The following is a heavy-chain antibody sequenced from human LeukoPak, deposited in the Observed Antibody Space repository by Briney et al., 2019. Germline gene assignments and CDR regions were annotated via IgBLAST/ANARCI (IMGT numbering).Heavy chain of an antibody. CDR3: AKDSNYYGSGNYLAH. V-gene: IGHV3-30*18. CDR2: ISYDGSNK. CDR1: GFTFRSYG. J-gene: IGHJ4*02. D-gene: IGHD3-10*01. Sequence: PGGSLRLSCAASGFTFRSYGMHWVRQAPGKGLEWVAVISYDGSNKYYGDSVKGQFTISRDNANNTLYLQMNSLRAEDTAVYYCAKDSNYYGSGNYLAHWGQGTLVTVSS.